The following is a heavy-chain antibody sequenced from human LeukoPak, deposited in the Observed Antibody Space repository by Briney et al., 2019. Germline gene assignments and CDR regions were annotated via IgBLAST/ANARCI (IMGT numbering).Heavy chain of an antibody. Sequence: RASVKVSCKVSGYTLTELSMHWVRQAPGKGLEWMGGFDPEDGETIYAQKFQGRVTITADESTSTAYMELSSLRSEDTAVYYCARDPSTMFGVVIGYYYGMDVWGQGTTVTVSS. CDR1: GYTLTELS. V-gene: IGHV1-24*01. D-gene: IGHD3-3*01. J-gene: IGHJ6*02. CDR2: FDPEDGET. CDR3: ARDPSTMFGVVIGYYYGMDV.